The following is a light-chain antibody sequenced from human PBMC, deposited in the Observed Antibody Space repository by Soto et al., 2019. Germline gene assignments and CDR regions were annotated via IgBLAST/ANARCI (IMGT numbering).Light chain of an antibody. CDR2: DAS. Sequence: EVVLTQSPATLSLSPGERATLSCRASQSVSSYLAWYQQKPGQTPRLPIYDASNRATGIPARFSGSGSGTDFTLTISSLEPEDFAFYFCQQRGNWPPTFGPGTKVDI. CDR1: QSVSSY. CDR3: QQRGNWPPT. J-gene: IGKJ3*01. V-gene: IGKV3-11*01.